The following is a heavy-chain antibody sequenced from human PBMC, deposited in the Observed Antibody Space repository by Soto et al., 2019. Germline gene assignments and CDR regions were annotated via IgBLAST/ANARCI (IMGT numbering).Heavy chain of an antibody. Sequence: GASVKVSCKASGGTFSSYAISWVRQAPGQGLEWMGWISAYNGNTNYAQKLQGRVTMTTDTSTSTAYMELRSLRSDDTAVYYCARAEGVAGTGRSAFDIRAQGTTVTVSS. CDR2: ISAYNGNT. J-gene: IGHJ3*02. D-gene: IGHD6-19*01. V-gene: IGHV1-18*01. CDR1: GGTFSSYA. CDR3: ARAEGVAGTGRSAFDI.